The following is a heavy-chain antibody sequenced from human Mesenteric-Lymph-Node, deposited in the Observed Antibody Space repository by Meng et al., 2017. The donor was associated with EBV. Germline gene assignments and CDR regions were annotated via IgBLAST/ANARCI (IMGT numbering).Heavy chain of an antibody. J-gene: IGHJ4*02. CDR3: ARLYNWQRPAIDY. CDR2: VYYAGST. D-gene: IGHD1-1*01. Sequence: QRQLQGWGPGLVNPSETLSLPCTVSGGSISSSSYYWGWIRQPPGKGLEWIANVYYAGSTYYNPSLKSRVTISVDTSKNQFSLKLNSVTAADTAVYYCARLYNWQRPAIDYWGQGTLVTVFS. V-gene: IGHV4-39*01. CDR1: GGSISSSSYY.